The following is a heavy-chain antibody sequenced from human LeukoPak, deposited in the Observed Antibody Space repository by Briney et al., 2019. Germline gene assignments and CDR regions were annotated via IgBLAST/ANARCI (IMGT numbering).Heavy chain of an antibody. J-gene: IGHJ6*03. D-gene: IGHD4-17*01. CDR3: ARTTVSYYYYYYMDV. CDR1: GFNVSSNH. CDR2: IYISSNT. Sequence: PGGSLRLSCAASGFNVSSNHMSWVRQAPGKGLEWVSLIYISSNTYYADSVKGRFTISRDNAKNTLYLQMNSLRAEDTAVYYCARTTVSYYYYYYMDVWGKGTTVTISS. V-gene: IGHV3-66*01.